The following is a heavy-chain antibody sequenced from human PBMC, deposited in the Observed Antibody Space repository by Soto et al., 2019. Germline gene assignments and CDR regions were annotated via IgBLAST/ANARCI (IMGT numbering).Heavy chain of an antibody. Sequence: EVQLVESGGGLVQPGRSLRLSCAASGFTFDDYAMHWVRQAPGKGLEWVSGISWNSGSIGYADSVKGRFTISRDNAKNSLYLQMNSLRAEDTALYYCAKAKLCGGDCYLFDYWGQGTLVTVSS. CDR1: GFTFDDYA. CDR2: ISWNSGSI. D-gene: IGHD2-21*02. J-gene: IGHJ4*02. CDR3: AKAKLCGGDCYLFDY. V-gene: IGHV3-9*01.